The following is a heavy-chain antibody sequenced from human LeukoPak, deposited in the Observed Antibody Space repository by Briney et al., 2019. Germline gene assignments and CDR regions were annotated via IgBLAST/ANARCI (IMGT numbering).Heavy chain of an antibody. CDR2: IYTSGT. V-gene: IGHV4-4*09. CDR1: GGSISTYY. Sequence: SETLSLPCTVSGGSISTYYWSWIRQPPGKGLEWIGYIYTSGTNYNPSLKSRVTISVDTSKNQFSLKLSSVTAADTAVFYCARTPLDYYDRSGYIDYWGQGTLVTVSS. CDR3: ARTPLDYYDRSGYIDY. D-gene: IGHD3-22*01. J-gene: IGHJ4*02.